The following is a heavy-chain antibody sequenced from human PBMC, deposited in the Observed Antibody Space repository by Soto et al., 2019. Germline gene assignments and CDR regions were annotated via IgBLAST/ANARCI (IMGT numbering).Heavy chain of an antibody. Sequence: SETLSLTCAVSGGSISSCGYSWSWIRQPPGKGLEWIGYIYYSGSTNYNPSLKSRVTISVDTSKNQFSLKLSSVTAADTAVYYCARQQWLVLNAFDIWGQGTMVTVSS. CDR1: GGSISSCGYS. CDR3: ARQQWLVLNAFDI. J-gene: IGHJ3*02. D-gene: IGHD6-19*01. V-gene: IGHV4-61*08. CDR2: IYYSGST.